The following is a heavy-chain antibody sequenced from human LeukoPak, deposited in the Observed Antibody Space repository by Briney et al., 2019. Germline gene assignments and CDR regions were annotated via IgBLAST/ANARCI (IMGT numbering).Heavy chain of an antibody. V-gene: IGHV3-7*01. CDR1: GFRFNTYW. J-gene: IGHJ3*02. D-gene: IGHD3-10*01. Sequence: GGSLRLSCAASGFRFNTYWMSRVRQAPGKGLEWVANIKQDGNEKYYADSVKGRFTISRDNGKNSLDLQMNSLRADDTAVYYCARESGFRGDAFDIWGQGTMVTVSS. CDR2: IKQDGNEK. CDR3: ARESGFRGDAFDI.